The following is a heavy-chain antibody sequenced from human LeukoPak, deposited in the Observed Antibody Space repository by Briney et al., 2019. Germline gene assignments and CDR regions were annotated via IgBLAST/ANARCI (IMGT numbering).Heavy chain of an antibody. Sequence: SETLSLTCSVSGGSINGYYWIWIRPPPGKELEWIGFIHYSGSTTYNPSFKSRLTISVDTSKNQFSLKLISVTAADTAVYYCARHYPDHYGDAFDYWGQGTLVTVSS. J-gene: IGHJ4*02. CDR1: GGSINGYY. V-gene: IGHV4-59*08. CDR3: ARHYPDHYGDAFDY. CDR2: IHYSGST. D-gene: IGHD4-17*01.